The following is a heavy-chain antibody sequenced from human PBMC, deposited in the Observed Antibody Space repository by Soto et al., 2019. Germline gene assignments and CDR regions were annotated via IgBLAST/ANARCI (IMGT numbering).Heavy chain of an antibody. Sequence: QVKLVQSGAEVKKPGSSVKVSCKASGGTFSSYAISWVRQAPGQGLEWMGGIIPIFGTANYAQKFQGRVTISADESTSTAYMELSSLRSEDTAVYYCARERWHSGSHNDAFDIWGQGTMVTVSS. D-gene: IGHD1-26*01. CDR3: ARERWHSGSHNDAFDI. CDR2: IIPIFGTA. CDR1: GGTFSSYA. V-gene: IGHV1-69*12. J-gene: IGHJ3*02.